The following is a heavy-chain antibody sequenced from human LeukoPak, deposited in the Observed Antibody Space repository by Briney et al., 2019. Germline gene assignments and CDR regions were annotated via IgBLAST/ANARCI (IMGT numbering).Heavy chain of an antibody. V-gene: IGHV5-51*01. CDR3: ARLVGATSHFDY. Sequence: GESLKISCQGSGYSFTSHWIGWVRQMPGKGLEWMGIIYPGDSDTRYSPSFQGQVTFSADKSINTAYLQWSSLKASDTAMYYCARLVGATSHFDYWGQGTLVTVSS. CDR2: IYPGDSDT. D-gene: IGHD1-26*01. J-gene: IGHJ4*02. CDR1: GYSFTSHW.